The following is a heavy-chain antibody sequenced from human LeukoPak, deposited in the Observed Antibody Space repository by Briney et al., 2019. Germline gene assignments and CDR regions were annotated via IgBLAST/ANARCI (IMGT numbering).Heavy chain of an antibody. D-gene: IGHD5-24*01. Sequence: GGSLRLSCAVSGLTFRSYWMSWVRQAPGKGLEWVANVNQDGSEKYFVDSVKGRFTISRDNAKNSLHLQMNTLRAEDTAVYYCARERDGRFFDYWGQGTLVTVSS. CDR1: GLTFRSYW. CDR3: ARERDGRFFDY. CDR2: VNQDGSEK. J-gene: IGHJ4*02. V-gene: IGHV3-7*01.